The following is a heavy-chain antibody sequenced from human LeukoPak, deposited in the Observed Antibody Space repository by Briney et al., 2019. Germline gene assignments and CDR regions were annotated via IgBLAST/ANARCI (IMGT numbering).Heavy chain of an antibody. Sequence: SGPTLVNPTQTLTLTCTFSGFSLSTSGVCVSWIRQPPGKALEWLALIAWDDEKFYRTSLKTRLTISKDTSKPQVALTVPNMDPMDTATYYCARTGPVPALYYFDYWGQGTLVTVSS. J-gene: IGHJ4*02. CDR3: ARTGPVPALYYFDY. CDR1: GFSLSTSGVC. D-gene: IGHD6-6*01. CDR2: IAWDDEK. V-gene: IGHV2-70*13.